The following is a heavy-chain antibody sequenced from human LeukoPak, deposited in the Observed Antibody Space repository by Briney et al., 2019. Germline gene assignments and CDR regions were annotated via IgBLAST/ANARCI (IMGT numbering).Heavy chain of an antibody. Sequence: PSETLSLTCTVSGGSVSSYYWNWIRQPAGRGLEWIGRLYASGRSDYNPPLRSRVTISVDKSKNQFSLKLSSVTAADTAVYYCARDSGVATSLDYWGQGTLVTVSS. J-gene: IGHJ4*02. CDR3: ARDSGVATSLDY. CDR1: GGSVSSYY. CDR2: LYASGRS. D-gene: IGHD5-24*01. V-gene: IGHV4-4*07.